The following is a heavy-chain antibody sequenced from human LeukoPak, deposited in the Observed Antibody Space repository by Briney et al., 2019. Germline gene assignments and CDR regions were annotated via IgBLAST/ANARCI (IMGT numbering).Heavy chain of an antibody. CDR3: AHRGITIFGVVSYYFDY. V-gene: IGHV2-5*01. CDR1: EFSLSTSGGG. Sequence: SGPTLVKPTQTLTLTCTFSEFSLSTSGGGVGWIRQPPGKALEWLALIYWSDNKYYSPSLKSRVTITTDTYQNQMVLTMTNMDLVDTATYYCAHRGITIFGVVSYYFDYWGQGILVTVSS. CDR2: IYWSDNK. J-gene: IGHJ4*02. D-gene: IGHD3-3*01.